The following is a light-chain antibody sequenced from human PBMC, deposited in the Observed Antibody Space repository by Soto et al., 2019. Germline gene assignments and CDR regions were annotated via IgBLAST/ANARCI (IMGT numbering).Light chain of an antibody. V-gene: IGLV2-14*03. CDR1: SSDVGGYIY. J-gene: IGLJ1*01. Sequence: LTQPASVSGSPGQSITISCTGTSSDVGGYIYVSWYQHHPGKGPRLILYDFTHRPSGISDRFSGSKSGDTASLTISGLRAEDEADYYCASYRSGPLYVFGAGTKVTVL. CDR2: DFT. CDR3: ASYRSGPLYV.